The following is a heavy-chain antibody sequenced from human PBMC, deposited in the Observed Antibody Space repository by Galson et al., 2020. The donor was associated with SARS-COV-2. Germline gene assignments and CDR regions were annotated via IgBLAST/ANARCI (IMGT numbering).Heavy chain of an antibody. J-gene: IGHJ4*02. D-gene: IGHD3-3*01. CDR3: AKSRSTSYYDGDFDS. Sequence: ETSETLSLTCSVSGDSIRSYPWSWIRHRPQKGLELVGYIYYTGHTSSNPSLKSRVTISVDTSKNQGSLKVTSVTAADTAVYYCAKSRSTSYYDGDFDSWGQGTLATVSS. CDR1: GDSIRSYP. CDR2: IYYTGHT. V-gene: IGHV4-59*13.